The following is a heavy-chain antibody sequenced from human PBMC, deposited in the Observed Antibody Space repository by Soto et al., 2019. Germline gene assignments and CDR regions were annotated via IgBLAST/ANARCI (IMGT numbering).Heavy chain of an antibody. CDR3: AGDPFPPPEGYDFSFYFDS. V-gene: IGHV1-18*03. CDR1: GYTFTSYG. J-gene: IGHJ4*02. Sequence: QVQLVQSGAEVKKPGASVKVSCKASGYTFTSYGISWVRQAPGQGLEWMGWISAYNGNTNYAQKLQGRVTMTTDTSTSTAYMELRTLRSDDMAVYYCAGDPFPPPEGYDFSFYFDSWGQGTLVPVSS. CDR2: ISAYNGNT. D-gene: IGHD3-3*01.